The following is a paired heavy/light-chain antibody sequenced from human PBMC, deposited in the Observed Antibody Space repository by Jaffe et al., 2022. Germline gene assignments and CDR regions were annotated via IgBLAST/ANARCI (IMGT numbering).Light chain of an antibody. CDR1: QSIGSW. Sequence: DIQMTQSPSTLSVSVGDRVIITCRASQSIGSWLAWYQQKPGKAPNLLIYKASSLQIGVPSRFSGSGSGTEFTLIISSLQPDDFATYYCQHYKNYPPTFGGGTKVEIK. CDR3: QHYKNYPPT. J-gene: IGKJ4*01. V-gene: IGKV1-5*03. CDR2: KAS.
Heavy chain of an antibody. CDR2: SRNKVEGYTT. CDR3: ARSGGVPPYYDPFYM. J-gene: IGHJ3*02. V-gene: IGHV3-72*01. Sequence: EVQLVESGGGLVQPGGSLRLSCAASGFTFSGHYMDWVRQTPGQGLEWVGRSRNKVEGYTTEYAASVKGRFTISRDESKNSMYLQMNSLRTEDTAVYYCARSGGVPPYYDPFYMWGPGTRVSVSS. D-gene: IGHD3-16*01. CDR1: GFTFSGHY.